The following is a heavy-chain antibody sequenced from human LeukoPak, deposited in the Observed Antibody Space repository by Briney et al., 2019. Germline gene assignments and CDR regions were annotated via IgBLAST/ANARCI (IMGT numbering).Heavy chain of an antibody. CDR1: GFTFSDYY. J-gene: IGHJ4*02. D-gene: IGHD2-2*01. V-gene: IGHV3-11*04. CDR2: ISSSGSTI. Sequence: PGGSLRLSCAASGFTFSDYYMSWIRQAPGKGLEWVSYISSSGSTIYYADSVKGRFTISRDNAKNSLYLQMNSLRAEDTAVYYRARVGCSSTSCYYDYWGQGTLVTVSS. CDR3: ARVGCSSTSCYYDY.